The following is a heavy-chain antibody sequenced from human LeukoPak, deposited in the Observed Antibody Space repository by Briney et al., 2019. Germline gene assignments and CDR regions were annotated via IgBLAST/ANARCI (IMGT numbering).Heavy chain of an antibody. Sequence: PGRSLRLSCAASGFTFSSYAMHWVRQAPGKGLEWVEVISYDGSNKYYADSVKGRFTISRDNSKNTLYLQMNSLRAEDTAVYYCARVSPMVRGVIIAGLFDYWGQGTLVTVSS. CDR2: ISYDGSNK. D-gene: IGHD3-10*01. CDR3: ARVSPMVRGVIIAGLFDY. CDR1: GFTFSSYA. J-gene: IGHJ4*02. V-gene: IGHV3-30*04.